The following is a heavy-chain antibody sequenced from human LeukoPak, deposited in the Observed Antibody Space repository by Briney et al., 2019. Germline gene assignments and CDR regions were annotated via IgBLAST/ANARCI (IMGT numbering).Heavy chain of an antibody. CDR2: IWYDGSNK. CDR1: GFTFSSFG. V-gene: IGHV3-33*01. J-gene: IGHJ4*02. CDR3: ARRGGISLDYFDY. Sequence: GRSLSLSCAASGFTFSSFGMHWVRQAPGKGLEWVAVIWYDGSNKYYADSVKGRFTISRDNSKNTLYLQMNSLRAEDTAVYYCARRGGISLDYFDYWGQGTAVTVSS. D-gene: IGHD3-16*01.